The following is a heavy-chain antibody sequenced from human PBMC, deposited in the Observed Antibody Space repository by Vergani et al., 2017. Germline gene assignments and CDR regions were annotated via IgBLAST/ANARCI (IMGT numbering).Heavy chain of an antibody. CDR3: ARAKYSGYDYGISRFDY. Sequence: QVQLVQSGAEVKKPGASVKVSCKASGYTFTGYYMHWVRQAPGQGLEWMGWINPNSGGTNYAQKFQGRVTITADESTSTAYMELSSLRSEDTAVYYCARAKYSGYDYGISRFDYWGQGTLVTVSS. J-gene: IGHJ4*02. CDR2: INPNSGGT. CDR1: GYTFTGYY. D-gene: IGHD5-12*01. V-gene: IGHV1-2*02.